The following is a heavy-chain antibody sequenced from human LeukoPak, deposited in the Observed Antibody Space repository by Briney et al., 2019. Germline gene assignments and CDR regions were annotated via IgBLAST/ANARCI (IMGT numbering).Heavy chain of an antibody. J-gene: IGHJ6*02. D-gene: IGHD1-26*01. V-gene: IGHV3-74*01. CDR1: GFTFSSYW. CDR2: INSDGGST. CDR3: ARGSYSHYGMDV. Sequence: GGSLRLSCAASGFTFSSYWMHWVRQGPGKGLVWVSRINSDGGSTRYADSVKGRFTISRDNAKNTLYLQMNSLRAEDTAVYYCARGSYSHYGMDVWGQGTTVTVSS.